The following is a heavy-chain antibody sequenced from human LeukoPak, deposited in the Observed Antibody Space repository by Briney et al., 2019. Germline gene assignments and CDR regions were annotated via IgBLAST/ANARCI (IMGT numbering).Heavy chain of an antibody. CDR2: IYYSGST. Sequence: SETLSLTCTVSGGSISSYYWSWIRQPPGKGLEWIGYIYYSGSTNYNPSLKSRVTISVDTSKNQFSLKLSSVTAADTAVHYCAREGDDYGDYEWFDPWGQGTLVTVSS. CDR3: AREGDDYGDYEWFDP. D-gene: IGHD4-17*01. V-gene: IGHV4-59*01. J-gene: IGHJ5*02. CDR1: GGSISSYY.